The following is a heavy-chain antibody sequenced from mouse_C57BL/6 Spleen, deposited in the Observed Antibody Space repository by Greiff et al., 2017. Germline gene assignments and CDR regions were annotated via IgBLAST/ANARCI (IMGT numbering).Heavy chain of an antibody. CDR2: IWTGGGT. D-gene: IGHD2-5*01. CDR1: GFSLTSYA. Sequence: QVQLKESGPGLVAPSQSLSITCTVSGFSLTSYAISWVRQPPGKGLEWLGVIWTGGGTNYNSALISRLSIGKDNSKSQVFLKRHSLQTDDPARYYCSHSNWFAYWGQGTLVTVSA. J-gene: IGHJ3*01. CDR3: SHSNWFAY. V-gene: IGHV2-9-1*01.